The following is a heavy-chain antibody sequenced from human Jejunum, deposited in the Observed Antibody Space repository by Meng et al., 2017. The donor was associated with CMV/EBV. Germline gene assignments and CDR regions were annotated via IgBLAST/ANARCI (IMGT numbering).Heavy chain of an antibody. CDR3: ARHMKRPCSSSSFFSTFYYYAMDV. V-gene: IGHV5-51*01. J-gene: IGHJ6*02. D-gene: IGHD2-2*01. Sequence: DWVRLMPGKRLEWMGIIYPGASAIGYSPSFGDRVTISADRSASAACLQWGSLKASDTAMYYCARHMKRPCSSSSFFSTFYYYAMDVWGQGTTVTVSS. CDR2: IYPGASAI.